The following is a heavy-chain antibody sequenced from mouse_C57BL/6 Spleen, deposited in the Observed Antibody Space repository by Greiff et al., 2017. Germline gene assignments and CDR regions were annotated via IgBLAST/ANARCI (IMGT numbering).Heavy chain of an antibody. J-gene: IGHJ2*01. CDR3: ARSHDYDDEYYFGD. CDR2: ISYSGST. CDR1: GYSITSDY. D-gene: IGHD2-4*01. V-gene: IGHV3-8*01. Sequence: EVKLQQSGPGLAKPSQTLSLTCSVTGYSITSDYWHWIRKCPGNKLEYMGYISYSGSTYYNPSLKSRISITRDTSKNQYYLQLNSVTTEDTATYYCARSHDYDDEYYFGDWGQGATLSVAS.